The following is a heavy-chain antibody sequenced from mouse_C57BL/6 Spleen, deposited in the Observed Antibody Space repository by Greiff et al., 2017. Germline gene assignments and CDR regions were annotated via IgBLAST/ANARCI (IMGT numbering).Heavy chain of an antibody. J-gene: IGHJ4*01. CDR3: TREEAYCSNYDYAMDY. CDR1: GYTFTDYE. V-gene: IGHV1-15*01. CDR2: IDPETGGT. Sequence: VQLQQSGAELVRPGASVTLSCKASGYTFTDYEMHWVKQTPVHGLEWIGAIDPETGGTAYNQKFKGKAILTADKSSSTAYMELRSLTSEDSAVYYCTREEAYCSNYDYAMDYWGQGTSVTVSS. D-gene: IGHD2-5*01.